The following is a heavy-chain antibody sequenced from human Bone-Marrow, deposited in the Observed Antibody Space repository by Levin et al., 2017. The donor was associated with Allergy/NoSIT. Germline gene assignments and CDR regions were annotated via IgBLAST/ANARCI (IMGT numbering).Heavy chain of an antibody. CDR2: ISGSGGST. CDR1: GFTFSSYA. CDR3: AKGRASSSGYRGFDY. J-gene: IGHJ4*02. Sequence: SGESLKISCAASGFTFSSYAMSWVRQAPGKGLEWVSAISGSGGSTYYADSVKGRFTISRDNSKNTLYLQMNSLRAEDTAVYYCAKGRASSSGYRGFDYWGQGTLVTVSS. D-gene: IGHD6-13*01. V-gene: IGHV3-23*01.